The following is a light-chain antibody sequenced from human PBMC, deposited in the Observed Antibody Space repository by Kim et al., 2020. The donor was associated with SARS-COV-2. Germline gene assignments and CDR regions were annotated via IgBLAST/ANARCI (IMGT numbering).Light chain of an antibody. CDR3: NSRDSSSNLYV. Sequence: ALGQTVSFTYQGDSLRTYYAGWYQQKAGPGPVLVIYGKNNRPSGIPDRFSGSRSGDTASLTITGDQAEDGADYYCNSRDSSSNLYVFGTGTKVTVL. V-gene: IGLV3-19*01. CDR1: SLRTYY. J-gene: IGLJ1*01. CDR2: GKN.